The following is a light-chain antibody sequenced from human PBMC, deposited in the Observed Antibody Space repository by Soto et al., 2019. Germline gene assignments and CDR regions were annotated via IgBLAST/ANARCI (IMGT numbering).Light chain of an antibody. CDR2: KVS. Sequence: DVVMTQSPLSLPVTLGQPASISCRSSQGLVYSDGNIYLNWFQQRPGQSPRRLIYKVSNRDSGVPDRFSGSGAGTDFTLKISRVEAEDVGIYYCMQGTHWPFTFGQGTNLEIK. CDR1: QGLVYSDGNIY. J-gene: IGKJ2*01. V-gene: IGKV2-30*01. CDR3: MQGTHWPFT.